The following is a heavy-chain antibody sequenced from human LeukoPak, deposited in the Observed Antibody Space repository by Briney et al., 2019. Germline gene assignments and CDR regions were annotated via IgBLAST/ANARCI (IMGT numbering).Heavy chain of an antibody. J-gene: IGHJ5*02. Sequence: PGGSLRLSCAASGFTLSSYWMSWIRQAPGKGLEWVSYISSSGSTIYYADSVKGRFTISRDNSKNSLYLQMNSLRAEDTAVYYCAREIRATTVTTETYNWFDPWGQGTLVTVSS. V-gene: IGHV3-11*04. CDR3: AREIRATTVTTETYNWFDP. CDR2: ISSSGSTI. D-gene: IGHD4-17*01. CDR1: GFTLSSYW.